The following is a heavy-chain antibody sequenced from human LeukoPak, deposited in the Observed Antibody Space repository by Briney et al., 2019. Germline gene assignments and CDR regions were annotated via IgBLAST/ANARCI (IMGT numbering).Heavy chain of an antibody. J-gene: IGHJ3*02. D-gene: IGHD3-10*01. Sequence: SETLSLTCAVYGGSFSGYYWSWIRQPPGKGLEWVGEINHSGSTNYNPSLKSRVTISVDTSKNQFSLELSSVTAADTAVYYCARRHMVRGRNAFDIWGQGTMVTVSS. CDR3: ARRHMVRGRNAFDI. CDR2: INHSGST. CDR1: GGSFSGYY. V-gene: IGHV4-34*01.